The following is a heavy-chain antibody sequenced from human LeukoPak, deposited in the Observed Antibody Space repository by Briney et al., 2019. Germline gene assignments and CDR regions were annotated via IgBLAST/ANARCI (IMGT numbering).Heavy chain of an antibody. CDR1: GYTFTSYY. J-gene: IGHJ3*02. CDR3: ARAVLLWFGELFSDAFDI. V-gene: IGHV1-46*01. D-gene: IGHD3-10*01. CDR2: INPSGGST. Sequence: ASVKVSCKASGYTFTSYYMHWVRQAPGQGLEWMGIINPSGGSTSYAQKFQGRVTMTRDTSTSTVYMELSSLRSEDTAVYYCARAVLLWFGELFSDAFDIWGQGTMVTVSS.